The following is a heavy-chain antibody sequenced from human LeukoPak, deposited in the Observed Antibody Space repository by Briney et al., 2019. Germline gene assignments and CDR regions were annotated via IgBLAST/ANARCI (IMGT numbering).Heavy chain of an antibody. D-gene: IGHD2-2*01. CDR3: ARVMGRYCSSNSCYVDY. CDR2: IKQDGSEK. J-gene: IGHJ4*02. V-gene: IGHV3-7*01. Sequence: WGSLRLSCAASGFTFSTYGMHWVRQAPGKGLEWVANIKQDGSEKYYVDSVKGRFTISRDNAKNSLYLQMNSLRAEDTAVYYCARVMGRYCSSNSCYVDYWGQGTLVTVSS. CDR1: GFTFSTYG.